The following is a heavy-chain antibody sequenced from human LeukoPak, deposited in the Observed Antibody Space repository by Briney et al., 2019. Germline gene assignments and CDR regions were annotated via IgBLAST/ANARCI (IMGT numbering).Heavy chain of an antibody. D-gene: IGHD4-17*01. Sequence: PGGSLRLSCAASGFTVSSNYMSWVRQAPGKGLEWVSVIYSGGSTYYADSVKGRFTISRDNSKSTLYLQMNSLRAEDTAVYYCARFGNDYGDYVGDYWGQGTLVTVSS. CDR2: IYSGGST. J-gene: IGHJ4*02. V-gene: IGHV3-66*01. CDR1: GFTVSSNY. CDR3: ARFGNDYGDYVGDY.